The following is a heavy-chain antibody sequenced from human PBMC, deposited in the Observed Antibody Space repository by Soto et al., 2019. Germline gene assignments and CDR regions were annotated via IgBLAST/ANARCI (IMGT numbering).Heavy chain of an antibody. V-gene: IGHV1-58*02. J-gene: IGHJ5*02. CDR3: AAISAVAEWWFDP. CDR1: GFTFTSSA. D-gene: IGHD2-15*01. Sequence: RASVKVSCKASGFTFTSSAMQWVRQARGQRLEWIGWIVVGSGNTNYAQRFQERVTITRDMSTSTAYMELSSLRSEDTAVYYCAAISAVAEWWFDPWGQGTLVTVSS. CDR2: IVVGSGNT.